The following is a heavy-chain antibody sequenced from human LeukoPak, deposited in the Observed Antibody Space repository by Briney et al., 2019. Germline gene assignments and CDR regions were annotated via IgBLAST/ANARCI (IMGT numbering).Heavy chain of an antibody. V-gene: IGHV1-2*02. CDR2: INPNSGGT. CDR3: ARDGYSGYGKDY. J-gene: IGHJ4*02. CDR1: GYTFTNYA. Sequence: ASVKVSCKASGYTFTNYAISWVRQAPGQGLEWMGWINPNSGGTNYAQKFQGRVTMTRDTSISTAYMELSRLRSDDTAVYYCARDGYSGYGKDYWGQGTLVTVSS. D-gene: IGHD5-12*01.